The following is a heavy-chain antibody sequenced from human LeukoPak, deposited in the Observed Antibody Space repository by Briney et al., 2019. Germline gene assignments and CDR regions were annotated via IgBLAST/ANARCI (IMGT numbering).Heavy chain of an antibody. CDR1: GFTFSSYN. D-gene: IGHD6-13*01. J-gene: IGHJ4*02. V-gene: IGHV3-21*01. CDR2: ISSSSSYI. CDR3: ARDRSSRLGETSGY. Sequence: GGSLRLSCAASGFTFSSYNMNWVRQAPGKGLEWVSSISSSSSYIYYADSVKGRFTISRDNAKNSLYLQMNSLRAEDTAVYYCARDRSSRLGETSGYWGQGTLVTVSS.